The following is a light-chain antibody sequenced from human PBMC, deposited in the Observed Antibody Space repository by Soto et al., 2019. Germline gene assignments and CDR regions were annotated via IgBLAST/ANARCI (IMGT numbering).Light chain of an antibody. CDR1: QSVSSSY. V-gene: IGKV3-20*01. CDR3: QQYGSSPPIT. Sequence: EIVLTQSPGTLSLSPGERATLSCSASQSVSSSYLAWYQQKPGQAPRLLIYGASSRVTGTPDRFSGSGSGTDFTLTISRLEPGDFAVYYCQQYGSSPPITFGQGTRLEIK. J-gene: IGKJ5*01. CDR2: GAS.